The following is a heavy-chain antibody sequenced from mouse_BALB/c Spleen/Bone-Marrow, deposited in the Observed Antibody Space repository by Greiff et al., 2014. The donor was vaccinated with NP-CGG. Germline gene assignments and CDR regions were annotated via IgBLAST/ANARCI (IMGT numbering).Heavy chain of an antibody. J-gene: IGHJ2*01. CDR3: ARVRNWADY. D-gene: IGHD4-1*01. CDR2: IYPGDGDT. CDR1: GYAFSSYW. Sequence: QVQLQQSGAELVRPGSSVKISCKAFGYAFSSYWMNWVKQRPGQGLEWIGQIYPGDGDTNYNGKFKGKATLTADKSSSAAYMQLSSLTSEDSAVYFCARVRNWADYWGQGTTLTVSS. V-gene: IGHV1-80*01.